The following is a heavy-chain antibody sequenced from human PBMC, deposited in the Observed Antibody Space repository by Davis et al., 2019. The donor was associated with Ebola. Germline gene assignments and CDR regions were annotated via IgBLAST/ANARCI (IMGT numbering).Heavy chain of an antibody. CDR3: ARGRQYAWFDP. D-gene: IGHD4-11*01. V-gene: IGHV4-34*01. CDR2: INHSGST. CDR1: GGSSSGYY. Sequence: SETLSLTCAVYGGSSSGYYWSWIRQPPGKGLEWIGEINHSGSTNYNPSLKSRVTISVDTSKNQFSLKLSSVTAADTAVYYCARGRQYAWFDPWGQGTLVTVSS. J-gene: IGHJ5*02.